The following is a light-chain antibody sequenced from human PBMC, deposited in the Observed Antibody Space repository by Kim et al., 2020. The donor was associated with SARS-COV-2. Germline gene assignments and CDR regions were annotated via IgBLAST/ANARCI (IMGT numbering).Light chain of an antibody. CDR1: QGISRY. CDR2: DAS. J-gene: IGKJ4*01. CDR3: QQYDSFPQT. V-gene: IGKV1-8*01. Sequence: ASTGDRVTITCRASQGISRYLAWYQQKSGKAPELLIYDASTLQSGVPSRFSGTGSGTDFTLSINGLQSEDFATYYCQQYDSFPQTFGGGTKVDIK.